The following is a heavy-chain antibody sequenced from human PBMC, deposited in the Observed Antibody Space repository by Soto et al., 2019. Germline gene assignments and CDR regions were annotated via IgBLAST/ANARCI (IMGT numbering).Heavy chain of an antibody. D-gene: IGHD2-2*01. Sequence: ASVKVSCKASAYTFTNYAIHWARRAPGQRLEWMGWINAGNGNTKYSQKFQGRVTMTRDTSITTAYMEVTSLRSEDTAVYFCARFVGTRGFDSWAQGTLVTVSS. J-gene: IGHJ4*02. V-gene: IGHV1-3*01. CDR3: ARFVGTRGFDS. CDR2: INAGNGNT. CDR1: AYTFTNYA.